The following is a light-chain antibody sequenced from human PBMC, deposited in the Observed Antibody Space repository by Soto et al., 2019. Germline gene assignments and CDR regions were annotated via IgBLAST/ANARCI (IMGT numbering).Light chain of an antibody. V-gene: IGKV3-11*01. CDR2: DAS. CDR3: QQRTNWRVT. Sequence: EIVLTQSPATLSLSPGERATLSCRASQSVSSYLVWYQQKPGQAPRVLISDASNRATGIPARFSGSGSGTDFTLTISSLQPEEFAVYYCQQRTNWRVTFGRGTKVEIK. CDR1: QSVSSY. J-gene: IGKJ4*01.